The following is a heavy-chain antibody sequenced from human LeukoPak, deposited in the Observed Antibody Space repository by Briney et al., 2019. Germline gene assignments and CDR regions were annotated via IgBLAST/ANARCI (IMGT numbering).Heavy chain of an antibody. CDR2: ISASGTST. J-gene: IGHJ5*02. V-gene: IGHV3-23*01. CDR1: EFTFSSYA. D-gene: IGHD4-11*01. CDR3: AKDRTGNYLACLDP. Sequence: GSVRLSCAASEFTFSSYAMSWVRQAPGKGLEWVSAISASGTSTYYADSVKGRFTISRDNSKNTLYLQMNSLRPEDTAFYYCAKDRTGNYLACLDPGGQGTLVTVSS.